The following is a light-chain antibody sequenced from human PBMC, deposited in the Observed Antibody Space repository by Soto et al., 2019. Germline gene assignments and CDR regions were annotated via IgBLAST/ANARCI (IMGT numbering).Light chain of an antibody. J-gene: IGLJ1*01. CDR3: QSYDSTLSARYV. Sequence: QAVLTPPPPVFGAPGPRGTLSCTGGSPKIGAGYDVHWYQQRPGTAPKLLIFGNINRPSGVPDRFSGSKSGTSASLAITGLQAEDEGDYYCQSYDSTLSARYVFGTGTKVTVL. CDR2: GNI. V-gene: IGLV1-40*01. CDR1: SPKIGAGYD.